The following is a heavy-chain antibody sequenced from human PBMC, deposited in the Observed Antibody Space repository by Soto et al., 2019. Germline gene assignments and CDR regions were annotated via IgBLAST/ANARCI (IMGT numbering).Heavy chain of an antibody. CDR2: INEDGSNQ. CDR1: GFDFRRYC. J-gene: IGHJ4*02. V-gene: IGHV3-7*05. Sequence: DVQLVESGGALVQPGGSLRLSCTASGFDFRRYCMFWVRQAPGEGLEWVADINEDGSNQWYGDSVKGRFTISRDNAGNSLFLQMTSLSGDDTAVYYCVRDLSTGYVFGYWGQGTLVTVSS. D-gene: IGHD3-9*01. CDR3: VRDLSTGYVFGY.